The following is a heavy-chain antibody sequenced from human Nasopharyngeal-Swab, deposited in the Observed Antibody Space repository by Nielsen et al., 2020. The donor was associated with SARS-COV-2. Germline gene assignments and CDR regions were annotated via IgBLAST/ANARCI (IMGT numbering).Heavy chain of an antibody. J-gene: IGHJ4*02. CDR1: GFTSSTSS. D-gene: IGHD3-16*02. V-gene: IGHV3-23*01. Sequence: GESLKISCAASGFTSSTSSLTWLRQPPGKGLQWVSTLGTAGDTYYADSVKGRFTISRDNSKNTLYLQMNSLRAEDTAVYYCAKKTVGTYPFDYWGQGTLVTLSS. CDR2: LGTAGDT. CDR3: AKKTVGTYPFDY.